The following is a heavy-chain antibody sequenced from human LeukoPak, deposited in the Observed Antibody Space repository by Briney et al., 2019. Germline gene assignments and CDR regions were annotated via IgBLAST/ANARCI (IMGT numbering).Heavy chain of an antibody. CDR3: ARPSVRGYSCLYYYGMDV. D-gene: IGHD5-18*01. CDR1: GGSFSGYY. Sequence: SETLSLTCAVYGGSFSGYYWSWIRQPPGKGLEWIGEINHSGSTNYNPSLKSRVTISVDTSKNQFSLKLSSVTAADTAVYYCARPSVRGYSCLYYYGMDVWGQGTTVTVSS. CDR2: INHSGST. V-gene: IGHV4-34*01. J-gene: IGHJ6*02.